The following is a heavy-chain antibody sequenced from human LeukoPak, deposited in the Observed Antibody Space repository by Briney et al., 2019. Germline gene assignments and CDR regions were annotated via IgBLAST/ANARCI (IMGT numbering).Heavy chain of an antibody. CDR3: ARVRSYGSGFDY. D-gene: IGHD3-10*01. Sequence: PGGSLRLSCAASGFTFSSYAMSWVRQAPGKGLEWVSVLYSGDNTYYADSVKGRFTISRDNSKNTLYLQMNSLRAGDTAVYYCARVRSYGSGFDYWGQGTLVTVSS. J-gene: IGHJ4*02. CDR1: GFTFSSYA. CDR2: LYSGDNT. V-gene: IGHV3-53*01.